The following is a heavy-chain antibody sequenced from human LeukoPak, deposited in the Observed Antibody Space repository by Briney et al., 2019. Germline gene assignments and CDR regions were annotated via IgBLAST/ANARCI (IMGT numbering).Heavy chain of an antibody. CDR2: TYYRSKWIY. CDR1: GDSVSSNSVA. D-gene: IGHD2-15*01. Sequence: SQTLSLTCAISGDSVSSNSVAWSCIRQSPSRGLESLGRTYYRSKWIYDYAVSVRSRIAINPDTSKNQFSLQLNSVTPEDTAVYFCARGSRYSFDFWGQGTLVTVSS. CDR3: ARGSRYSFDF. J-gene: IGHJ4*02. V-gene: IGHV6-1*01.